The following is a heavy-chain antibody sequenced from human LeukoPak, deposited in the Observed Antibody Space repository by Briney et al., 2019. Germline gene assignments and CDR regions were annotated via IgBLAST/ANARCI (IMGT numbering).Heavy chain of an antibody. Sequence: GGSLRLSCAASGFTFSSYAMSWVRQAPGKGLEWVANIKQDGSEKYYVDSVKGRFTIPRDNAKNSLYLQMNSLRAEDTAVYYCARATYYYGSGSYSLQFDYWGQGTLVTVSS. CDR2: IKQDGSEK. D-gene: IGHD3-10*01. CDR1: GFTFSSYA. CDR3: ARATYYYGSGSYSLQFDY. V-gene: IGHV3-7*04. J-gene: IGHJ4*02.